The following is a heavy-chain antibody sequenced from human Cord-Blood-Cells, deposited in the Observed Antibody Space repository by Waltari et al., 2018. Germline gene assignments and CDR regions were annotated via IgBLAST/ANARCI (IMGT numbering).Heavy chain of an antibody. D-gene: IGHD3-10*01. CDR1: GGSISSSSYY. Sequence: QLQLQESGPGLVKPSETLSLTCTVSGGSISSSSYYWGWIRQPPGKGLGWIGSIDYSGVTYYNPSLKSRVTISGDTSKNQFSLKLSSVTAADTAVYYCARLGEDGWFDPWGQGTLVTVSS. CDR3: ARLGEDGWFDP. J-gene: IGHJ5*02. V-gene: IGHV4-39*07. CDR2: IDYSGVT.